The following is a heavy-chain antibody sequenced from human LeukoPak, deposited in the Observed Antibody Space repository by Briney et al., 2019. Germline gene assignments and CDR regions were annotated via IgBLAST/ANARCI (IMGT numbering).Heavy chain of an antibody. J-gene: IGHJ4*02. CDR3: ARGRFYGSGAYQPELEY. D-gene: IGHD2-15*01. V-gene: IGHV3-30*03. Sequence: GGSLRLSCAASGFTFSNYGMHWVRQAPGKGLEWVAGLSYDGSNTYYTDSVKGRFTIFRDNSENTLYLQMNSLRTEDTAVYYCARGRFYGSGAYQPELEYWGQGTLGTVSS. CDR1: GFTFSNYG. CDR2: LSYDGSNT.